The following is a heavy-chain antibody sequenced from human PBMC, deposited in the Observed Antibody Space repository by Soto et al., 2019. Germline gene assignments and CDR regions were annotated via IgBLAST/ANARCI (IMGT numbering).Heavy chain of an antibody. CDR3: ARELRAYYYDSSGYYKTDAFDI. CDR1: GGTFSSYA. Sequence: SVKVSCKASGGTFSSYAISWVRQAPGQGLEWMGGIIPIFGTANYAQKFQGGVTITADESTSTAYMELSSLRSEDTAVYYCARELRAYYYDSSGYYKTDAFDIWGQGTMVTVSS. D-gene: IGHD3-22*01. J-gene: IGHJ3*02. CDR2: IIPIFGTA. V-gene: IGHV1-69*13.